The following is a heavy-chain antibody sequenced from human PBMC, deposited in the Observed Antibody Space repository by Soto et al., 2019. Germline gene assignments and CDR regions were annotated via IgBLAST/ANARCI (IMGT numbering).Heavy chain of an antibody. CDR3: ARVAVAGTRVDY. CDR1: GRSIFSSNW. CDR2: ISHSGST. D-gene: IGHD6-19*01. Sequence: SETLSHTCAVSGRSIFSSNWWSCVRQRPGKGLEWIGEISHSGSTNYNPSLKSRVTISVDKSKNQFSLKLSSVTAADTAVYYCARVAVAGTRVDYWGQGTLVTVS. V-gene: IGHV4-4*02. J-gene: IGHJ4*02.